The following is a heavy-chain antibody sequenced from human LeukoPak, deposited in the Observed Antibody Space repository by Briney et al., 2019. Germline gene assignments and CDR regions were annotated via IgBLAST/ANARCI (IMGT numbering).Heavy chain of an antibody. J-gene: IGHJ3*02. V-gene: IGHV3-23*01. Sequence: GGSLRLSCAASGFTFSSYAMSWVRQAPGKGLEWVSAISGSGGSTYYADSVKGRFTISRDNSKNTLYLQMNSLRAEDTAVYYCAKSAPYYYDSSGVGDAFDIWGQGTMVTVSS. D-gene: IGHD3-22*01. CDR3: AKSAPYYYDSSGVGDAFDI. CDR1: GFTFSSYA. CDR2: ISGSGGST.